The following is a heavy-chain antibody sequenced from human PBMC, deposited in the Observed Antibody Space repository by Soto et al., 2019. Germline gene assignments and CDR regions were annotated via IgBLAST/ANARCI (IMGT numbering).Heavy chain of an antibody. CDR1: GFTFSNYG. CDR3: ARGIDYGDYAIDY. Sequence: LRLSCVASGFTFSNYGMHWVRQAPGKGLEWVAVIWYDGSNKYYADSVKGRFTISRDNSKTALSLQMDSLRAEDTAVYYCARGIDYGDYAIDYWGQGXQVTVYS. CDR2: IWYDGSNK. D-gene: IGHD4-17*01. V-gene: IGHV3-33*01. J-gene: IGHJ4*02.